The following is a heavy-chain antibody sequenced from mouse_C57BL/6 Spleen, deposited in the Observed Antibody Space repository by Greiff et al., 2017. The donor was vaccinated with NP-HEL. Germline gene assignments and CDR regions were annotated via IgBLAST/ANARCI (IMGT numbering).Heavy chain of an antibody. D-gene: IGHD4-1*01. CDR2: IDPSDSET. V-gene: IGHV1-52*01. CDR3: ARRGLGDWYVDV. CDR1: GYTFTSYW. Sequence: QVQLQQPGAELVRPGSSVKLSCKASGYTFTSYWMHWVKQRPIQGLDWIGNIDPSDSETHYNQKFKDKATLTVDKSSSTAYMQLSSLTSEDSAVYYCARRGLGDWYVDVWGTGTTVTVSS. J-gene: IGHJ1*03.